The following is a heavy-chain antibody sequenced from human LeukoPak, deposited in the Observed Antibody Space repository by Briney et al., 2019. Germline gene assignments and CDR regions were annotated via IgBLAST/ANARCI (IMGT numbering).Heavy chain of an antibody. CDR3: AHSRLYYYGSDSNWFDP. Sequence: SGPTLVNPTQTLTLTCTFSGFSLSTSGADVGWIRQPAGKALEWLAPIYWDDDKRYSPPLKSRLTITKDTSKIQVVLTMTNMDPVDTATYYCAHSRLYYYGSDSNWFDPWGQGTLVTVSS. D-gene: IGHD3-10*01. J-gene: IGHJ5*02. CDR1: GFSLSTSGAD. CDR2: IYWDDDK. V-gene: IGHV2-5*02.